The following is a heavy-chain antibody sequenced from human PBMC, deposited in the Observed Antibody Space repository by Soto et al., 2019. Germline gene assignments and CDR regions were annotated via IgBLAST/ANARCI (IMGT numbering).Heavy chain of an antibody. V-gene: IGHV4-34*01. D-gene: IGHD5-18*01. CDR3: ARGYDTALAPIF. J-gene: IGHJ4*02. Sequence: SETLSLSCAVYVGSFSSYHWSWIRQTPGKGLEWIGEINHLTTTNYNPSLKSRVIISLDTPKNQFSLKLSSVTAADTAVYYCARGYDTALAPIFWGQGILVTVSS. CDR2: INHLTTT. CDR1: VGSFSSYH.